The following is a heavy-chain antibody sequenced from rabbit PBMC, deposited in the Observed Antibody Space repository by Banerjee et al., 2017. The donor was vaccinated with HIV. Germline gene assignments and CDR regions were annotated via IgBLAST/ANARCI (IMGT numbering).Heavy chain of an antibody. CDR2: IYAGSSGST. CDR1: GFSFSSSYY. V-gene: IGHV1S40*01. D-gene: IGHD4-1*01. CDR3: ARDLWGYSSGWGPHFNL. Sequence: QSLEESGGDLVKPGASLTLTCTASGFSFSSSYYMCWVRQAPGKGLEWIACIYAGSSGSTYYASWAKGRFTISKTSSTTVTLQMTSLTAADTATYFCARDLWGYSSGWGPHFNLWGPGTLVTVS. J-gene: IGHJ4*01.